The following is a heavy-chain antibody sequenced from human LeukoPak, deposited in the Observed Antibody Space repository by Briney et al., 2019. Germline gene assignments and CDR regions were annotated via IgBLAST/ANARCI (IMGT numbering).Heavy chain of an antibody. Sequence: PSETLSLTCTVSGYSISSGYYWGWIRQPPGKGLEWIGSIYHSGSTYYNPSLKSRVTISVDKSKNQFSLKLSSVTAADTAVYYCARDDRSYGYGYWGQGTLVTVSS. CDR2: IYHSGST. CDR1: GYSISSGYY. V-gene: IGHV4-38-2*02. D-gene: IGHD5-18*01. CDR3: ARDDRSYGYGY. J-gene: IGHJ4*02.